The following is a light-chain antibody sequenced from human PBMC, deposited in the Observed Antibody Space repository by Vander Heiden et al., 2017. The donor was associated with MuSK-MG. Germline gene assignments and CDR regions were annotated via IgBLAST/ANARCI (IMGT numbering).Light chain of an antibody. CDR2: GAS. CDR3: QRDGSSPYT. V-gene: IGKV3-20*01. CDR1: QSVSSTY. Sequence: EIVLTQSPGTLSLSPGERATLSCRASQSVSSTYLAWYQQKPGQAPRLLIYGASSTATGNPDRFSGSASGTDFTLTISILAPEDFAVYYCQRDGSSPYTFGQGTKLEIK. J-gene: IGKJ2*01.